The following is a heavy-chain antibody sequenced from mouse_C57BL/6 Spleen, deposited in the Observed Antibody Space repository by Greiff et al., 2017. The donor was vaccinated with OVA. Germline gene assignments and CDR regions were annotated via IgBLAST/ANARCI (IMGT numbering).Heavy chain of an antibody. Sequence: LVESGASVKLSCKATGYTFTGYWIEWVKQRPGHGLEWIGEILPGSGSTNYNEKFKGKATFTADTSSNTAYMQLSSLTTEDSAIYYCARDGSRRGFAYWGQGTLVTVSA. CDR1: GYTFTGYW. J-gene: IGHJ3*01. CDR3: ARDGSRRGFAY. D-gene: IGHD1-1*01. CDR2: ILPGSGST. V-gene: IGHV1-9*01.